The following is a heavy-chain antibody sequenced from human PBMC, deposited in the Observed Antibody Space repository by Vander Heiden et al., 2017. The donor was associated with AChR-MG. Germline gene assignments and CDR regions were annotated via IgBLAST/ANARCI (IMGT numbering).Heavy chain of an antibody. CDR1: GFPFTRSA. Sequence: QVQLVESGGGVVQPGTSLRLSCAAPGFPFTRSAMHWVRQAPGKGLEWVAVISYDGRDKHFAESVKGRFTISRDNSKNTLHLQMNSLRTEDTAVYYCARDQFTYARYYFDYWGQGTPITVSS. CDR3: ARDQFTYARYYFDY. D-gene: IGHD4-17*01. CDR2: ISYDGRDK. V-gene: IGHV3-30*04. J-gene: IGHJ4*02.